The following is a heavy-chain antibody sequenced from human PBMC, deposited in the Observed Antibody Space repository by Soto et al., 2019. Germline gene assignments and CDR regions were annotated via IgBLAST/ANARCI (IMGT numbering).Heavy chain of an antibody. D-gene: IGHD3-3*01. CDR2: INSDGSST. Sequence: QLGGSLRLSCAASGFTFSSYWMHWVRQAPGKGLVWVSRINSDGSSTSYADSVKGRFTISRDNAKNTLYLQMNSLRAEDTAVYYCARAKDTYYDFWSGYYTWYPDVGDYYYYYMDVWGKGTTVTVSS. V-gene: IGHV3-74*01. J-gene: IGHJ6*03. CDR1: GFTFSSYW. CDR3: ARAKDTYYDFWSGYYTWYPDVGDYYYYYMDV.